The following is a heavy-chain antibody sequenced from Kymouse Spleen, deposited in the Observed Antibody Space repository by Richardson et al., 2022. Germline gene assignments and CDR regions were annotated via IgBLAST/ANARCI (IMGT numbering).Heavy chain of an antibody. CDR1: GGSFSGYY. V-gene: IGHV4-34*01. CDR3: ARGGITGTPYYYYGMDV. D-gene: IGHD1-20*01,IGHD1-7*01. Sequence: QVQLQQWGAGLLKPSETLSLTCAVYGGSFSGYYWSWIRQPPGKGLEWIGEINHSGSTNYNPSLKSRVTISVDTSKNQFSLKLSSVTAADTAVYYCARGGITGTPYYYYGMDVWGQGTTVTVSS. J-gene: IGHJ6*02. CDR2: INHSGST.